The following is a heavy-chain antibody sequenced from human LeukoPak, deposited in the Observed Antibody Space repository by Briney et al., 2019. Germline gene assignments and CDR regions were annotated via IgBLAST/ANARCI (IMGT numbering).Heavy chain of an antibody. CDR2: VYYSGTT. CDR1: GGSISSSLYY. V-gene: IGHV4-39*07. Sequence: SSETLSLTCTVSGGSISSSLYYWGWIRQPPGKGLEWIGNVYYSGTTYYNSSLNSRVTISLNTSKNQLSLKLYSVTAADTAVYYCASSPGIAVDPRFQHWGQGTLVTVSS. J-gene: IGHJ1*01. CDR3: ASSPGIAVDPRFQH. D-gene: IGHD6-19*01.